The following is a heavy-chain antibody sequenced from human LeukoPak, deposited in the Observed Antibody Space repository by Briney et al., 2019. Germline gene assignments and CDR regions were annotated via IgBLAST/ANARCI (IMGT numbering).Heavy chain of an antibody. Sequence: GSLRLSCAASGFTFSSYWMSWVRQAPGKGLEWVANIKQDGSEKYYVDSVKGRFTISRDNAKNSLYLQMNSLRAEDTAVYYCARDSHYYGSSGYYFNFGGQGTLVTVSS. J-gene: IGHJ4*02. CDR2: IKQDGSEK. D-gene: IGHD3-22*01. CDR3: ARDSHYYGSSGYYFNF. CDR1: GFTFSSYW. V-gene: IGHV3-7*01.